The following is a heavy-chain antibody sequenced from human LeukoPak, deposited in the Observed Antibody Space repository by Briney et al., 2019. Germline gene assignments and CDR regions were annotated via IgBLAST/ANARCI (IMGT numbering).Heavy chain of an antibody. Sequence: GASVKVSCKTSGYTFTAHYMHWVRQAPGQGLEWVGWINPKSGGTSYAQKFQGRVTMTRDTSISTGYMELNSLTSDDAAVYYCARTQNIALATITLQNWGQGTLVSVSS. D-gene: IGHD5-24*01. J-gene: IGHJ4*02. CDR2: INPKSGGT. V-gene: IGHV1-2*02. CDR3: ARTQNIALATITLQN. CDR1: GYTFTAHY.